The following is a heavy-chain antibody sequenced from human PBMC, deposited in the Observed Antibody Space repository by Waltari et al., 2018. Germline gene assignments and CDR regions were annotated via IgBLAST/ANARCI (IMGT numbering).Heavy chain of an antibody. J-gene: IGHJ4*02. V-gene: IGHV1-24*01. Sequence: QVQLVQSGAEVKKPGSSVKVSCKASGGTFSSYAISWVRQAPGQGLEWMGGFDPEDGETIYAQKFQGRVTMTEDTSTDTAYMELSSLRSEDTTVYYCATDRGWGFDYWGQGTLVTVSS. CDR3: ATDRGWGFDY. CDR2: FDPEDGET. CDR1: GGTFSSYA. D-gene: IGHD6-19*01.